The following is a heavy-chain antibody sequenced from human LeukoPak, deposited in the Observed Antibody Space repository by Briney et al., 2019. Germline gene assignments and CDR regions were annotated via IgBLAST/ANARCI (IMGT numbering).Heavy chain of an antibody. J-gene: IGHJ4*02. CDR1: GWSFSGYY. Sequence: SETLSLTCAVYGWSFSGYYWSWIRQPPGKGLEWIGEINHSGSTNYNPSLKSRVTISVDASKNQFSLKLSSVTAADTAVYYCARAASVRGWYVAYWGQGTLVTVSS. CDR3: ARAASVRGWYVAY. D-gene: IGHD6-19*01. CDR2: INHSGST. V-gene: IGHV4-34*01.